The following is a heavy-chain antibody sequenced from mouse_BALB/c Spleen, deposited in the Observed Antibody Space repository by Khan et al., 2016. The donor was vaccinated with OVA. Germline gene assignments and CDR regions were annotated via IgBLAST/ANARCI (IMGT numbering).Heavy chain of an antibody. CDR3: AGEFDF. V-gene: IGHV1-84*02. CDR1: GYPFTHYY. CDR2: IYPGSANA. J-gene: IGHJ2*01. Sequence: QVQLQQSGPELVKPGASVKISCKASGYPFTHYYINWVKQKPGQGLEWIGWIYPGSANAKYNENFKGKATLTVDTSSTTAFMQLSSLTSEDTAVYFRAGEFDFWGQGTTLTVSS.